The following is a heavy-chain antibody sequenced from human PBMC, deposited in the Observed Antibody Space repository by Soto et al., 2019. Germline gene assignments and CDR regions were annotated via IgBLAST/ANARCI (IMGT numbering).Heavy chain of an antibody. J-gene: IGHJ4*01. CDR2: IYYGGTT. CDR3: ARRSHLTWPAR. CDR1: GGSISNYY. Sequence: SETLSLTCTVSGGSISNYYWVWIRQPPGKGLEWIGSIYYGGTTYYNPSLKSRVTISVDTSKNEFSLKMDSVTVADTAVYYCARRSHLTWPARWGHGTQVTVSS. D-gene: IGHD2-15*01. V-gene: IGHV4-39*01.